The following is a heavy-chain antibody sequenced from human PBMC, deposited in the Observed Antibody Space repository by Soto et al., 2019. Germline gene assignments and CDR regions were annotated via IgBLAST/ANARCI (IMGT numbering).Heavy chain of an antibody. CDR3: TTGPWHPH. V-gene: IGHV3-15*01. CDR1: GFTFNIAY. J-gene: IGHJ1*01. Sequence: GGSLRLSCVASGFTFNIAYMSWVRQAPGRGLDWVGRIKKEADGGTTDYAATVRGRFTISRDDSRNILYLQMNNLKTEDTGVYYCTTGPWHPHWGRGTLVTVSS. CDR2: IKKEADGGTT.